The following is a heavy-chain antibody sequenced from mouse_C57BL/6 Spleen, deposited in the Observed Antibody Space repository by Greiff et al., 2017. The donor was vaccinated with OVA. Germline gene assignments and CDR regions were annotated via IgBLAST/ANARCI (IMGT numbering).Heavy chain of an antibody. V-gene: IGHV1-9*01. J-gene: IGHJ1*03. D-gene: IGHD2-1*01. CDR2: ILPGSGST. CDR1: GYTFTGYW. CDR3: ARRRVYGNSWYFDV. Sequence: LVESGAELMKPGASVKLSCKATGYTFTGYWIEWVKQRPGHGLEWIGEILPGSGSTNYNEKFKGKTTFTADTSSNTAYMQLSSLTTEDSAIYYCARRRVYGNSWYFDVWGTGTTVTVSS.